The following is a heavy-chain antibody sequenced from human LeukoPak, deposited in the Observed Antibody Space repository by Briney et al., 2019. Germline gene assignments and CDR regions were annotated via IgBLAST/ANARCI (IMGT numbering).Heavy chain of an antibody. CDR2: IYTSGST. D-gene: IGHD3-3*01. J-gene: IGHJ3*02. V-gene: IGHV4-4*07. CDR1: GGSISSYY. Sequence: SETLSLTCTVSGGSISSYYWSWIRQPAGKGLEWIGRIYTSGSTNYNPSLKSRVTMSVDTSKNQFSLKLSSVTAADTAVYYCARHAYYDFWSGYYRDDAFDIWGQGTMVTVSS. CDR3: ARHAYYDFWSGYYRDDAFDI.